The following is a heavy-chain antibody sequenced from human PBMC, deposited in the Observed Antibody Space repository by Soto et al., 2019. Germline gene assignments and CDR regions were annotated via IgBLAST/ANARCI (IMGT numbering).Heavy chain of an antibody. CDR3: AAELGFGKLSVV. CDR2: IIPLFGTT. J-gene: IGHJ6*02. V-gene: IGHV1-69*01. Sequence: QVQAVQSGVEVRRPGSSVKVSCKASGDTFKNCVISWVRQAPGQGLESMGGIIPLFGTTDFAQRFQGRLTITTDESTTTAYMELSRLRSEDTATYYCAAELGFGKLSVVWGQGTTVIVSS. D-gene: IGHD3-10*01. CDR1: GDTFKNCV.